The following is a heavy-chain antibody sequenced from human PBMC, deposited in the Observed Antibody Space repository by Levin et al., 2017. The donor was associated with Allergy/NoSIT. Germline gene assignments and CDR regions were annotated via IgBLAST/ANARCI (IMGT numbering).Heavy chain of an antibody. Sequence: GGSLRLSCAASGFTFSSYGMHWVRQAPGKGLEWVAVIWYDGSNKYYADSVKGRFTISRDNSKNTLYLQMNSLRAEDTAVYYCARTSIAVAGDYYYYYGMDVWGQGTTVTVSS. CDR2: IWYDGSNK. CDR3: ARTSIAVAGDYYYYYGMDV. J-gene: IGHJ6*02. CDR1: GFTFSSYG. V-gene: IGHV3-33*01. D-gene: IGHD6-19*01.